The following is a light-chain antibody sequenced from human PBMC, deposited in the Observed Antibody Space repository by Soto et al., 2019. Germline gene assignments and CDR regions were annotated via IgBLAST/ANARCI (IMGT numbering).Light chain of an antibody. Sequence: DIVMTQSPLSLPVTPGEPASISCRSSQSLLQSNGHNYLDWYLQKPGQSPQLLIYLGSNRASGVPDRFSGSGSGTDFTLTISRLEPEDFAVYYCQQYGSSGTFGQGTKVEIK. CDR3: QQYGSSGT. CDR1: QSLLQSNGHNY. V-gene: IGKV2-28*01. CDR2: LGS. J-gene: IGKJ1*01.